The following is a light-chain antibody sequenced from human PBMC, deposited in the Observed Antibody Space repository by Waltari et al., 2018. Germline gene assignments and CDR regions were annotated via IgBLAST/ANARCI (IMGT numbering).Light chain of an antibody. CDR1: QSITNW. V-gene: IGKV1-5*03. CDR3: QQYDNYWT. Sequence: DIQMTQSPSTLSASVGDGVTITCRASQSITNWLAWYQQKPGKAPKLLIYKASNLESGVPSRFSGSGSGTEFTLTISSLQPDDFATYYCQQYDNYWTFGQGTKVEIK. J-gene: IGKJ1*01. CDR2: KAS.